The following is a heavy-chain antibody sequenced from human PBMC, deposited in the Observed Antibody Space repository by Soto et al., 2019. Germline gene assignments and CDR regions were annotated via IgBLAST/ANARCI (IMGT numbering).Heavy chain of an antibody. J-gene: IGHJ6*02. CDR3: ARDRVSSGSYYNPPWYGMDV. Sequence: PGGSLRLSCAASGFTVSSFGMPWVRQAPGKGLEWVAVIWYDGSNKYYADSVKGRFTISRDNSKNTLYLQMNSLRAEDTAVYYCARDRVSSGSYYNPPWYGMDVWGQGTTVTVSS. CDR2: IWYDGSNK. V-gene: IGHV3-33*01. D-gene: IGHD3-10*01. CDR1: GFTVSSFG.